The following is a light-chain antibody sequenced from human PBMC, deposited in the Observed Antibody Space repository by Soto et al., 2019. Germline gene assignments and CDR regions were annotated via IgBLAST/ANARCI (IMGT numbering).Light chain of an antibody. J-gene: IGLJ3*02. Sequence: VLTQPPSASGSPGQSVTISRPGNSRDVGGYNYVSWYQQHPGKAPKLMIYEVSKRPSGVPDRFSGSKSGNTASLTVSGLQAEDEADYYCSSYAGSNNWVFGGGTKVTVL. CDR2: EVS. V-gene: IGLV2-8*01. CDR1: SRDVGGYNY. CDR3: SSYAGSNNWV.